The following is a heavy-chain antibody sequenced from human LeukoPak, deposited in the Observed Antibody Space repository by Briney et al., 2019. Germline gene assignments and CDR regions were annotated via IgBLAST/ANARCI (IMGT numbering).Heavy chain of an antibody. V-gene: IGHV4-39*07. D-gene: IGHD3-22*01. CDR3: ARGLNYDGSGYYFDY. CDR1: GGSISSSSYY. J-gene: IGHJ4*02. CDR2: IYYSGST. Sequence: SETLSLTCTVSGGSISSSSYYWGWIRQPPGKGLEWIGSIYYSGSTYYNPSLKSRVTISVDTSKNQFSLKLSSVTAADTAVYYCARGLNYDGSGYYFDYWGQGTQVTVSS.